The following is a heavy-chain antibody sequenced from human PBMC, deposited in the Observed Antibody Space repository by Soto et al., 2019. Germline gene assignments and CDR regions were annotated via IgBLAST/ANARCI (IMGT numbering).Heavy chain of an antibody. CDR1: GCTFSSYA. J-gene: IGHJ6*02. V-gene: IGHV1-69*06. Sequence: GASVKVSCKASGCTFSSYAISCGRQAPGQGLGWMGGIIPIFGTANYAQKFQGRVTITADKSTSTAYMELSSLRSEDTAVYYCARGRITIFGVSTGYSYYGMDVWGQGTTVTVSS. D-gene: IGHD3-3*01. CDR2: IIPIFGTA. CDR3: ARGRITIFGVSTGYSYYGMDV.